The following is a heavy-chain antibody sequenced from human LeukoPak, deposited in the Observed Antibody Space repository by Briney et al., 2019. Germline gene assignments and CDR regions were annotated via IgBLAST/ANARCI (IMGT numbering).Heavy chain of an antibody. CDR3: ARGSTQYSSGWYGLDY. V-gene: IGHV3-74*01. CDR2: VNSDGSST. J-gene: IGHJ4*02. CDR1: GFTFSSYG. D-gene: IGHD6-19*01. Sequence: GGSLRLSCAASGFTFSSYGMHWVRQAPGKGLVWVSRVNSDGSSTTYADSVKGRFTISRDNAKNTLYLQMNSLRAEDTAVYYCARGSTQYSSGWYGLDYWGLGTLVTVSS.